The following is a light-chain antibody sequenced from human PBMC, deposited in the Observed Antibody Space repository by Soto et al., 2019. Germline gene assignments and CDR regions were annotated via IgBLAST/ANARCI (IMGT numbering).Light chain of an antibody. Sequence: QSVLTQPPSASGTPGQRVTISCSGTSSNIGSNTVTWYQQLPGTAPKLVIYSNNQWPSGVPDRFSGSKSGTSASLAISGLQSEDEADYYCAAWDDSLNGVVFGGGTKLTVL. V-gene: IGLV1-44*01. CDR3: AAWDDSLNGVV. J-gene: IGLJ2*01. CDR1: SSNIGSNT. CDR2: SNN.